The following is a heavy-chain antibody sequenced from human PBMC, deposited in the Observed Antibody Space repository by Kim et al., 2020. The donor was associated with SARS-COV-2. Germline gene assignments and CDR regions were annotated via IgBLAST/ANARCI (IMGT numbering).Heavy chain of an antibody. Sequence: GGSLRLSCAASGFTFSSYGMHWVRQAPGKGLECVAVIWYDGSNKYYADSVKGRFTISRDNSKNTLYLQMNSLRAEDTAVYYCARGARDSSSWYFDYWGQGTLVTVSS. D-gene: IGHD6-13*01. J-gene: IGHJ4*02. CDR1: GFTFSSYG. V-gene: IGHV3-33*01. CDR3: ARGARDSSSWYFDY. CDR2: IWYDGSNK.